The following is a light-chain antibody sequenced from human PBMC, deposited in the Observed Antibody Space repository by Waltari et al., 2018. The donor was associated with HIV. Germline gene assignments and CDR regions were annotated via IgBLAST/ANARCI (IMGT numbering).Light chain of an antibody. CDR3: EQYDNLPYT. V-gene: IGKV1-33*01. CDR1: QDISNY. J-gene: IGKJ2*01. Sequence: DIQMTQSPSSLSASVGDRVTITCQASQDISNYLNWYQQKPVKAPKLLIYDASNLEKGVPSRFSGSGSWTDFTSTISSLQPEDIATYYCEQYDNLPYTFGQGTKLEIK. CDR2: DAS.